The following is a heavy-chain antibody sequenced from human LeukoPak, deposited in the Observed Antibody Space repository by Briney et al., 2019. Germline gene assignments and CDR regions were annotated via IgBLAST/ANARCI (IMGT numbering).Heavy chain of an antibody. CDR3: ARQYSLYFDS. V-gene: IGHV4-39*01. Sequence: SETLSLTCSISGDSIRSNNYYWAWIRQPPGKGLEWIGTVYYSGITYYNPSLKSRVTISADTSRNHFSLALSSVTAADTAVYYCARQYSLYFDSWGQGTLVTVSS. D-gene: IGHD2-15*01. J-gene: IGHJ4*02. CDR2: VYYSGIT. CDR1: GDSIRSNNYY.